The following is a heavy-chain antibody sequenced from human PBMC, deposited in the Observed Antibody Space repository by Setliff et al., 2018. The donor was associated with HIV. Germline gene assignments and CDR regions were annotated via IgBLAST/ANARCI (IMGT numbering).Heavy chain of an antibody. CDR2: IYPDDSNI. V-gene: IGHV5-51*01. CDR1: EYTFATYW. Sequence: GESLKISCKGSEYTFATYWIGWVRQVPGKGLEWMAIIYPDDSNIRYNPSFQSRVTISVDKSITTAYLQWNSLETSDTAMYFCARRDGRRMNAFDFWGQGTMVTVSS. D-gene: IGHD2-21*02. J-gene: IGHJ3*01. CDR3: ARRDGRRMNAFDF.